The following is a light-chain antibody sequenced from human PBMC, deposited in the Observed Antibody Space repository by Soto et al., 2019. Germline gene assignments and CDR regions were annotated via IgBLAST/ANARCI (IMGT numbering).Light chain of an antibody. CDR1: SSDVV. CDR3: CSSAGGFTWV. J-gene: IGLJ3*02. CDR2: YVS. V-gene: IGLV2-11*01. Sequence: QSALTQPRSVSGSPGQSVTISCTGTSSDVVSWYQQHPGKAPKLIIYYVSQRHSGVPDRFSGSKSGNTASLTISGLQAEDEADYYCCSSAGGFTWVFGGGTKLTVL.